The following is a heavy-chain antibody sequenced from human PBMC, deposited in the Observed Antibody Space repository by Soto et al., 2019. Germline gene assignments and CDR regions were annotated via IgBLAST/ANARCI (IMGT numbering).Heavy chain of an antibody. Sequence: PGESLKISCKGSGYSFPTYWIAWVRQMPGKGLEWMGIIYPGDSDTRYSPSFQGQVTISADKSITTAYLQWSSLKASDTAMYYCARRVVAKGYTADHGMDVWGQGTKVTVSS. V-gene: IGHV5-51*01. CDR2: IYPGDSDT. D-gene: IGHD2-15*01. CDR3: ARRVVAKGYTADHGMDV. J-gene: IGHJ6*02. CDR1: GYSFPTYW.